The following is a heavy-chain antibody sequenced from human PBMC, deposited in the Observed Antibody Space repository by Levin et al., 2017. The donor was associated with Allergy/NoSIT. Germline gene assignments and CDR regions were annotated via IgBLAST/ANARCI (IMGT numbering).Heavy chain of an antibody. Sequence: GESLKISCKASGYTFTGYYMHWVRQAPGQGLEWMGWINPNSGGTNYAQKFQGRVTMTRDTSISTAYMELSRLRSDDTAVYYCARVTGDFWSGSDLNWFDPWGQGTLVTVSS. D-gene: IGHD3-3*01. J-gene: IGHJ5*02. CDR1: GYTFTGYY. CDR3: ARVTGDFWSGSDLNWFDP. CDR2: INPNSGGT. V-gene: IGHV1-2*02.